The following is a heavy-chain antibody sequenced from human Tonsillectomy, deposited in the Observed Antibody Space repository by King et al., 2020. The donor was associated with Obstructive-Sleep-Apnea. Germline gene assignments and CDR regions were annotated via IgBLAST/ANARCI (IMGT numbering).Heavy chain of an antibody. V-gene: IGHV3-64D*09. J-gene: IGHJ4*02. Sequence: VQLVESGGGLVQPGGSLRLSCSASGFTFSSFAMHWVRQAPGKGLEYVSAISSNGGTAYYADSLKGRFTIYRDNSKNTLYLQMSSLRTEDTAVYYCVKGRWSSGWSDYWGQGTLVTVSS. CDR2: ISSNGGTA. D-gene: IGHD6-19*01. CDR3: VKGRWSSGWSDY. CDR1: GFTFSSFA.